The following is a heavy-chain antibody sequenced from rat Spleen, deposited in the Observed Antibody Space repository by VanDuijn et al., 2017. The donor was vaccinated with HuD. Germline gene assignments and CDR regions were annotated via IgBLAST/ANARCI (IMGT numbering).Heavy chain of an antibody. CDR2: ISFDGSST. D-gene: IGHD1-1*01. CDR3: GIGGFYRY. Sequence: EVQLVESGGGLVQPGRSLKLSCAASGFTFSNYDMAWVRQAPTKGLEWVASISFDGSSTYYRDSVKGRFTFSRDNAKSTLYLQMNSLRSEDTATYYCGIGGFYRYWGQGVMVTVS. V-gene: IGHV5-22*01. CDR1: GFTFSNYD. J-gene: IGHJ2*01.